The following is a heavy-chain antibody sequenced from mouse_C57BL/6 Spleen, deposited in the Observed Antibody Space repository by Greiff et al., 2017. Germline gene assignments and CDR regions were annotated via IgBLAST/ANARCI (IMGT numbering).Heavy chain of an antibody. CDR3: AISYDGYLFDY. CDR1: GYAFSSYW. D-gene: IGHD2-3*01. V-gene: IGHV1-80*01. CDR2: IYPGDGDT. Sequence: VQLQQSGAELVKPGASVKISCKASGYAFSSYWMNWVKQRPGKGLEWIGQIYPGDGDTNYNGKFKGKATLTADKSSSTAYMQLSSLTSEDSAVYFCAISYDGYLFDYWGQGTTLTVSS. J-gene: IGHJ2*01.